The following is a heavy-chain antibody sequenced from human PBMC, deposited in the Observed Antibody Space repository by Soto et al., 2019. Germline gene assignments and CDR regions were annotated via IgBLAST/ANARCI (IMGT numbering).Heavy chain of an antibody. CDR2: ISSSGSTI. J-gene: IGHJ6*02. V-gene: IGHV3-11*01. CDR1: GFTFSDYY. Sequence: QVQLVESGGGLVKPGGSLRLSCAASGFTFSDYYMSWIRQAPGKGLAWVSYISSSGSTIYYADSVKGRFTISRDNAKNSLYLQRNSLRAEDTAVYYCARGSAYYDSSVPAAAGMDVWGQGTTVTVSS. CDR3: ARGSAYYDSSVPAAAGMDV. D-gene: IGHD3-22*01.